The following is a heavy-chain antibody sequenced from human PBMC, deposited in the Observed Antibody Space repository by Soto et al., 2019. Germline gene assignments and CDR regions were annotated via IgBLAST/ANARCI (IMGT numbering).Heavy chain of an antibody. D-gene: IGHD6-6*01. CDR1: GGTFSSYA. J-gene: IGHJ6*03. CDR3: ARDEAARFRGAIPDYYYYMDV. V-gene: IGHV1-69*13. Sequence: GASVKVSCKASGGTFSSYAISWVRQAPGQGLEWMGGIIPIFGTANYAQKFQGRVTITADESTSTAYMELSSLRSEDTAVYYCARDEAARFRGAIPDYYYYMDVWGKGTTVTVSS. CDR2: IIPIFGTA.